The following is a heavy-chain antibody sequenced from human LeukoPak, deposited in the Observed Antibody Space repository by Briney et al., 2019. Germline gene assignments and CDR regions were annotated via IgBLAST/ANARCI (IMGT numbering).Heavy chain of an antibody. Sequence: HPGASLRLSCAASGFTFSSYAMSWVLQAPGKGLEWVSAISGSGGSTYYADSVKGRFTISRDNSKNTLYLQMNSLRAEDTAVYYCAKDHFGGVDYWGQGTLVTVSS. CDR3: AKDHFGGVDY. D-gene: IGHD3-16*01. V-gene: IGHV3-23*01. CDR1: GFTFSSYA. J-gene: IGHJ4*02. CDR2: ISGSGGST.